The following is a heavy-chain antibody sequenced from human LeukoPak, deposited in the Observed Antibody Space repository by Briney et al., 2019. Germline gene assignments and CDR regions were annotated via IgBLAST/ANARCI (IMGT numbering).Heavy chain of an antibody. CDR1: GFTFSSYS. Sequence: GGSLRLSCAASGFTFSSYSMNWVRQAPGKGLEWVSSISSSSSYIYYADSVKGRFTISRDNAKNSLYLQMNSLRAEDTAVYYCAKHPSQLGVDYWGQGTLVTVSS. D-gene: IGHD6-6*01. CDR2: ISSSSSYI. CDR3: AKHPSQLGVDY. J-gene: IGHJ4*02. V-gene: IGHV3-21*01.